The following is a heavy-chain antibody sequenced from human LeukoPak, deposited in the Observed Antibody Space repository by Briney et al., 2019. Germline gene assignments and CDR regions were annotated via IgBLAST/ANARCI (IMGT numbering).Heavy chain of an antibody. Sequence: GGSLRLSCAASGFTLSNYWMNWVRQAPGKGPVWVSHIRSDDGNIAYADSVKGRFTISRDSAKNTLYLQMNSLRVGDTAVYYCVRDGWGTAHYDSWGQGTLVTVSS. CDR1: GFTLSNYW. CDR3: VRDGWGTAHYDS. V-gene: IGHV3-74*03. CDR2: IRSDDGNI. D-gene: IGHD1-7*01. J-gene: IGHJ4*02.